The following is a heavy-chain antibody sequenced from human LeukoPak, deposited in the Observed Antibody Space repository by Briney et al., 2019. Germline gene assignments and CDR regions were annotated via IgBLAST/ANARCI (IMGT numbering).Heavy chain of an antibody. J-gene: IGHJ4*02. CDR1: GFTVSSNY. Sequence: GGSLRLSCAASGFTVSSNYMSWVRQAPGKGLEWVAVISFDGTNKFYADSVKGRFTISRDSSKNSLYLQMNSLRAEDTAVYYCAKDYWSYSSSWYFDYWGQGTLVTVSS. D-gene: IGHD6-13*01. CDR2: ISFDGTNK. CDR3: AKDYWSYSSSWYFDY. V-gene: IGHV3-30*18.